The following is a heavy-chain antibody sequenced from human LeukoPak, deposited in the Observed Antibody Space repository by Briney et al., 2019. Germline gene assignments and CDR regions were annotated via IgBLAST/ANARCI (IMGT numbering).Heavy chain of an antibody. Sequence: GGSLRLSCAASGFTFDNYGMSWVRQAPGKGLEWVSGINWNGGTTGYADSVKGRFTISRDNAENSLYLQMNNLRAEDTAFYYCARETGGGRSWGQGTLVTVSS. CDR2: INWNGGTT. J-gene: IGHJ5*02. D-gene: IGHD2-15*01. CDR3: ARETGGGRS. V-gene: IGHV3-20*04. CDR1: GFTFDNYG.